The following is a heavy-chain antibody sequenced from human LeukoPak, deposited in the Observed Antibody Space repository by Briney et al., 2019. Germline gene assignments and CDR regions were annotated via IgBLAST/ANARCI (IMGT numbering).Heavy chain of an antibody. V-gene: IGHV4-59*01. CDR1: GGSISTNS. CDR2: IYYSGTT. CDR3: ARGGYDSSGHYYYFDY. J-gene: IGHJ4*02. Sequence: PSETLSLTCTVSGGSISTNSWIWIRQPPGKGLEWIGYIYYSGTTNYNPSLKSRVTISVDTSKNQFSLKLSSVTAADTAIYYCARGGYDSSGHYYYFDYWGQGTLVTVSS. D-gene: IGHD3-22*01.